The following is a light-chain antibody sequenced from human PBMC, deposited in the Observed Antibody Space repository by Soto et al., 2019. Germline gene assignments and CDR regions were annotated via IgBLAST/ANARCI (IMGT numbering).Light chain of an antibody. CDR1: QSVNSRF. Sequence: EIVLTQSPGTLSLSPGESATLSCRASQSVNSRFLAWYQHKPGQAPRLLIYAASTRATGIPDRFSGSASGTDFTLTIRIMEPEDFAVYYCHQYGDSPPNTFGQGTKLEIK. CDR2: AAS. V-gene: IGKV3-20*01. CDR3: HQYGDSPPNT. J-gene: IGKJ2*01.